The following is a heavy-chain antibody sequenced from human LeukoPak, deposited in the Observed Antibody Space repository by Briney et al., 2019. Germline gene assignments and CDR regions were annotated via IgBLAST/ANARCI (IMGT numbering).Heavy chain of an antibody. CDR2: INHSGGT. Sequence: SETLSLTCAVYGGSFSGYYWSWIRQPPGKGLEWIGEINHSGGTNYNPSLKSRVTISVDTSKNQFSLKLSSVTAADTAVYYCARGSNPYYYYYGMDVWGQGTTVTVSS. V-gene: IGHV4-34*01. J-gene: IGHJ6*02. CDR1: GGSFSGYY. CDR3: ARGSNPYYYYYGMDV.